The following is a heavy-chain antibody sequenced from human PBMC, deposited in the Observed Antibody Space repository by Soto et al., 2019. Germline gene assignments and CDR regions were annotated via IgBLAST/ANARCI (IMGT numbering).Heavy chain of an antibody. D-gene: IGHD3-22*01. CDR3: GRRRPPGYYNY. CDR1: GFPFSDYY. CDR2: ISSSSSDT. Sequence: QVQLVESGGDLVKPGGSLRLSCAASGFPFSDYYMSWIRQAPGKGLEWVSSISSSSSDTNYAQSVKGRFTISRDNAKNSLHLQMNSLRAEDTAVYYCGRRRPPGYYNYWGQGTLVTVSA. J-gene: IGHJ4*02. V-gene: IGHV3-11*05.